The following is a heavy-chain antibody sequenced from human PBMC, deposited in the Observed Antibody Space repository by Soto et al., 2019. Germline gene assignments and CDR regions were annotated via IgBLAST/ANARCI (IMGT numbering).Heavy chain of an antibody. D-gene: IGHD3-3*01. J-gene: IGHJ2*01. CDR3: ARGRIFGVVIMDWYFDL. V-gene: IGHV3-33*01. CDR2: IWYDGSNK. CDR1: GFTFSSYG. Sequence: QVQLVESGGGVVQPGRSLRLSCAASGFTFSSYGMHWVRQAPGKGLEWVAVIWYDGSNKYYADSVKGRFTISRDNSKNTLYLQMNSLRAEDTAVYYCARGRIFGVVIMDWYFDLWGRGTLVTVSS.